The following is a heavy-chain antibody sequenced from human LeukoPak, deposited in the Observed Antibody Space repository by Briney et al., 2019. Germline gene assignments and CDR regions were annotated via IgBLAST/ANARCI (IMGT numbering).Heavy chain of an antibody. V-gene: IGHV3-23*01. J-gene: IGHJ4*02. CDR1: GFAFGNNA. Sequence: GGSLRLSCAASGFAFGNNAMGWVRQAPGKGLEWVSSIDSSGSYTPSADSVKGRFTISRDNSENTVYLQMNSLRAEDTAVYSCAKISTVTENFHHWGQGTLVTVSS. CDR2: IDSSGSYT. D-gene: IGHD4-17*01. CDR3: AKISTVTENFHH.